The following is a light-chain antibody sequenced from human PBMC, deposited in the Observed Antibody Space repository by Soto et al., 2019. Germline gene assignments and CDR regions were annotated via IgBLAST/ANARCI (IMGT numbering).Light chain of an antibody. J-gene: IGKJ1*01. V-gene: IGKV3-20*01. Sequence: EIVLTQSPGTLSLSPGERATLSCRASQSVSSNFLDWYQQKPGQAPRLLIYGASSRATGIPDRFSGRGSGTDFTLTISRLEPEDFAVYYCQQYGSSRTFGQGTKVDI. CDR2: GAS. CDR1: QSVSSNF. CDR3: QQYGSSRT.